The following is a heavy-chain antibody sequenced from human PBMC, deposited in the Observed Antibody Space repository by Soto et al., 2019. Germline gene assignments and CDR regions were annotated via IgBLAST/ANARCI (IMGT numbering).Heavy chain of an antibody. V-gene: IGHV3-23*01. CDR1: GFTFSSYA. CDR3: AKDRRIQLWLTAGDY. J-gene: IGHJ4*02. D-gene: IGHD5-18*01. Sequence: GGSLRLSCAASGFTFSSYAMSWVLQAPGKGLEWVSAISGSGGSTYYADSVKGRFTISRDNSKNTLYLQMNSLRAEDTAVYYCAKDRRIQLWLTAGDYWGQGTLVTVSS. CDR2: ISGSGGST.